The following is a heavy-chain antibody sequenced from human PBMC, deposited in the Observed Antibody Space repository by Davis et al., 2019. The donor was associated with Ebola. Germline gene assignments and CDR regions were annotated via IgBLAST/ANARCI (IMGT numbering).Heavy chain of an antibody. CDR2: INHSGST. Sequence: SETLSLTCAVYGGSFSGYYWSWARQPAGKGLEWIGEINHSGSTNYNPSLKSRVTISVDASKNQFSLKLSSVTAADTAVYYCARGQIFGVVKYYYYGMDVWGQGTTVTVSS. V-gene: IGHV4-34*01. D-gene: IGHD3-3*01. CDR3: ARGQIFGVVKYYYYGMDV. J-gene: IGHJ6*02. CDR1: GGSFSGYY.